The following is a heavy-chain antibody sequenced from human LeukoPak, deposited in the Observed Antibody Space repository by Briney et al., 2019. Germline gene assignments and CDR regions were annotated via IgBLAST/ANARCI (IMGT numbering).Heavy chain of an antibody. J-gene: IGHJ4*02. Sequence: GGSLRLSCAASGFTFTDYWMSWVRQAPGKGLEWVANVKRDGSEKYYVDSVKGRFTISRDNAKNSLYLQMNSLRTEDTAVYYCARGRGSWYGVYFDYWGQGTLVTVSS. V-gene: IGHV3-7*01. CDR2: VKRDGSEK. CDR3: ARGRGSWYGVYFDY. CDR1: GFTFTDYW. D-gene: IGHD6-13*01.